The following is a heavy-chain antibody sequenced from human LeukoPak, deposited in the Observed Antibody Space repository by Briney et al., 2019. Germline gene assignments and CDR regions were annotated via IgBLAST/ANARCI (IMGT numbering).Heavy chain of an antibody. V-gene: IGHV4-59*01. CDR3: ARLRGYSYGFYYFDY. D-gene: IGHD5-18*01. Sequence: SEALSLTCTVSGGSISSYYWSWIRQPPGKGLEWIGYIYYSGSTNYNPSLKSRVTISVDTSKNQFSLKLSSVTAADTAVYYCARLRGYSYGFYYFDYWGQGTLVTVSS. J-gene: IGHJ4*02. CDR2: IYYSGST. CDR1: GGSISSYY.